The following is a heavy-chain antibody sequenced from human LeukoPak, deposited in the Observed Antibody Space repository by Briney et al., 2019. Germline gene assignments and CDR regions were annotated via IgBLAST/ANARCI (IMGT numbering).Heavy chain of an antibody. D-gene: IGHD2-2*01. J-gene: IGHJ4*02. CDR3: ASYCSTTSCYAVDY. Sequence: PGGSLRLSCAASGFTFSSYGMHWVRQAPGKGLEWVAFIRYDGSNKYYVDSVKGRFTISRDNSKNTLYLQMNSLRAEDTAVYYCASYCSTTSCYAVDYWGQGTLVTVSS. CDR1: GFTFSSYG. V-gene: IGHV3-30*02. CDR2: IRYDGSNK.